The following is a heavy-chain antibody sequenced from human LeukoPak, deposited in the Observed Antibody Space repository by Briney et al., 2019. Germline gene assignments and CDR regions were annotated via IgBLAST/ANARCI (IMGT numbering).Heavy chain of an antibody. CDR2: IGTAGDT. J-gene: IGHJ4*02. V-gene: IGHV3-13*01. CDR3: AKDGAPYCTNGVCYRFDY. CDR1: GFTFSSHD. D-gene: IGHD2-8*01. Sequence: GGSLRLSCAASGFTFSSHDMHWVRQATGKGLEWVSTIGTAGDTYYPGSVKGRFTISRDNSKNTLYLQMNSLRAEDTAVYYCAKDGAPYCTNGVCYRFDYWGQGTLVIVSS.